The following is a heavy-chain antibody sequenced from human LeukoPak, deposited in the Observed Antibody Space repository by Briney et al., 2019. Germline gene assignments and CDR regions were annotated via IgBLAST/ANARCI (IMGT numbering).Heavy chain of an antibody. CDR1: GGTFSSYA. CDR3: ARAGLGTRIAVAGTGVWFDP. CDR2: IIPILGIA. D-gene: IGHD6-19*01. Sequence: ASVKVSCKASGGTFSSYAISWVRQAPGQGLEWMGRIIPILGIANYAQKFQGRVTITADKSTSTAYMELSGLRSEDTAVYYCARAGLGTRIAVAGTGVWFDPWGQGTLVTVSS. V-gene: IGHV1-69*04. J-gene: IGHJ5*02.